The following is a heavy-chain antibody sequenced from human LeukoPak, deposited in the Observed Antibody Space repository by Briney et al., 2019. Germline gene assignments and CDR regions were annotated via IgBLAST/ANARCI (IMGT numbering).Heavy chain of an antibody. Sequence: GGSLRLSCAASGFTFSSYATRWVRQAPGKGLEWVAVISYDGSNKYYADSVKGRFTISRDNPKNTLYLQMNSLRPEDTAVYYCAREVGMTDYWGQGTLVTVSS. J-gene: IGHJ4*02. V-gene: IGHV3-30-3*01. CDR3: AREVGMTDY. CDR2: ISYDGSNK. CDR1: GFTFSSYA.